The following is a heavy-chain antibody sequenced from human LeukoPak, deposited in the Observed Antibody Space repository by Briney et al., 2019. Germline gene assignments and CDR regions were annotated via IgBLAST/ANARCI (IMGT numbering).Heavy chain of an antibody. V-gene: IGHV4-61*01. CDR2: ISYSGST. CDR3: ARRGTGGRSFDI. J-gene: IGHJ3*02. Sequence: SETLSLTCTVSGGSVSSGSYYWTWIRQPPGKGLEWIGYISYSGSTNFNPSLKSRVTISVDTSKNQFSLNLSCVTAADTAVYYCARRGTGGRSFDIWGQGTMVTVSS. CDR1: GGSVSSGSYY. D-gene: IGHD2-8*02.